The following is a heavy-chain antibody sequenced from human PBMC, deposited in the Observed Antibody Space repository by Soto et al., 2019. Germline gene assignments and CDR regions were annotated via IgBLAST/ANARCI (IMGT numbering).Heavy chain of an antibody. J-gene: IGHJ3*02. CDR3: ARELTLLDYYDSSGYPLDAFDI. Sequence: ASVKVSCKASGYTFTGYYMHWVRQAPGQGLEWMGWINPNSGGTNYAQKFQGWVTMTRDTSISTAYMELSRLRSDDTAVYYCARELTLLDYYDSSGYPLDAFDIWGQGTMVTVSS. CDR2: INPNSGGT. D-gene: IGHD3-22*01. CDR1: GYTFTGYY. V-gene: IGHV1-2*04.